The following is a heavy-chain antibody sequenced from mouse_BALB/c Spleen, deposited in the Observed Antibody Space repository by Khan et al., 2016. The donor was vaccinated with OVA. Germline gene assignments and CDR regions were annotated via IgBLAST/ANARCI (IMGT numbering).Heavy chain of an antibody. D-gene: IGHD1-1*01. CDR2: INPSTGYT. Sequence: VQLQQSGAELAKPGASVKMSCKASGYTFINYWILWIKQRPGQGLEWIGYINPSTGYTEYHQNFKDKATLTADISSSTAYMQLSSLTSEDSAVYYCARRGLRWDFDYWGQGTTLTVSS. CDR3: ARRGLRWDFDY. V-gene: IGHV1-7*01. CDR1: GYTFINYW. J-gene: IGHJ2*01.